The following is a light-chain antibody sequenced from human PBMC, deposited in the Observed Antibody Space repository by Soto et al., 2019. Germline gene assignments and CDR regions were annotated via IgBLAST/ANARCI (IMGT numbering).Light chain of an antibody. Sequence: QSVLTQPASVSGSPGQSITISCTGTRSDVGSYNNLVSWYQQHPGKAPKAMIYEVNKRPSGVSNRFSGSKSGNTASLTISGLQAEDEADYYCCSYTHGNTFFGSGTKVTV. CDR3: CSYTHGNTF. J-gene: IGLJ1*01. V-gene: IGLV2-23*02. CDR2: EVN. CDR1: RSDVGSYNNL.